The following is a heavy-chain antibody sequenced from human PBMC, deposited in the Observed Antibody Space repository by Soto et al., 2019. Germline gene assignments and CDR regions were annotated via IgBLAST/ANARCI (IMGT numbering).Heavy chain of an antibody. V-gene: IGHV3-74*01. J-gene: IGHJ3*01. CDR3: AREVLSAYDYDAFDV. CDR2: INTAGRRT. CDR1: GFSFSSHW. D-gene: IGHD5-12*01. Sequence: EVQLVESGGGLVQPGGSLRLSCAASGFSFSSHWMHWVRQAPGKGLVWVSQINTAGRRTTYADSVRGRFTISRDNAQNTLYLQMNSLRAEDTAIYCCAREVLSAYDYDAFDVWGQGTMVTVSS.